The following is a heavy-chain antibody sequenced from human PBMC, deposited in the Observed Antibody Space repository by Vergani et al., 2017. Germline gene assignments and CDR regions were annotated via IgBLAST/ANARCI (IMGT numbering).Heavy chain of an antibody. J-gene: IGHJ4*02. D-gene: IGHD2-15*01. CDR2: IHTGGST. CDR3: ARSRPYCTSGSCPAI. Sequence: QVKLQESGPGLLKPSQTLSLTCTVSGESIRSGSHYWSWIRQPAGKGPEWIGHIHTGGSTDFNPSFKSRVSISVDTSNSQFSLKLNSVTVADTAVYYCARSRPYCTSGSCPAIWGQGTLVTVSS. CDR1: GESIRSGSHY. V-gene: IGHV4-61*02.